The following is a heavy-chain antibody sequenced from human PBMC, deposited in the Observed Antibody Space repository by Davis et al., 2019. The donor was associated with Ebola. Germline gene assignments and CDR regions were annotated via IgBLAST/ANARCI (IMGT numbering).Heavy chain of an antibody. J-gene: IGHJ3*01. Sequence: ASVKVSCKASGGTFSSYTISWVRQAPGQGLEWMGWISVYNGNTNYAQKVQGRVTMTTDTSTGTVYLDLRSLRSDDTAVYFCARTSIVGTSTTASDLWGQGTLVTVSS. CDR1: GGTFSSYT. D-gene: IGHD1-26*01. V-gene: IGHV1-18*01. CDR2: ISVYNGNT. CDR3: ARTSIVGTSTTASDL.